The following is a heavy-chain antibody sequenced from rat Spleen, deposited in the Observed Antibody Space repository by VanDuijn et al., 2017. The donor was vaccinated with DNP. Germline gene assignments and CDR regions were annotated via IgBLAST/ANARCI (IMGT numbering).Heavy chain of an antibody. CDR2: ITSSGGST. Sequence: EVQLVESGGDLVQPGRSLELSCVASGFTFSYYWMAWIRQVPGKGLEWVAAITSSGGSTSYRDSVKGRFTVSRDNAKSSLYLQMDSLRSEDTATYYCASLYRYNPYYWGQGVMVTVSS. CDR3: ASLYRYNPYY. D-gene: IGHD1-5*01. J-gene: IGHJ2*01. V-gene: IGHV5-31*01. CDR1: GFTFSYYW.